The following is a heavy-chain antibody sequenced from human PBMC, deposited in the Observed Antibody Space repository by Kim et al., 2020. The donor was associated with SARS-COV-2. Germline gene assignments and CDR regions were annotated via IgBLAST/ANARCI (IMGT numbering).Heavy chain of an antibody. Sequence: ASVKVSCKASGYTFTSYGISWVRQAPGQGLEWMGWISAYNGNTNYAQKLQGRVTMTTDTSTSTAYMELRSLRSDDTAVYYCAREGCSGGSCYSGSFDYWGQGTLVTVSS. V-gene: IGHV1-18*01. CDR1: GYTFTSYG. D-gene: IGHD2-15*01. J-gene: IGHJ4*02. CDR2: ISAYNGNT. CDR3: AREGCSGGSCYSGSFDY.